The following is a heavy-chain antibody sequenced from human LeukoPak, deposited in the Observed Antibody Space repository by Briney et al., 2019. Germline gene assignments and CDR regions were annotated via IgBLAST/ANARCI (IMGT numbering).Heavy chain of an antibody. J-gene: IGHJ3*02. D-gene: IGHD3-22*01. CDR1: GGSISSGGYY. CDR3: ASPRPHYYDSSGYYGAFDI. Sequence: SQTLSLTCTVSGGSISSGGYYWSWIRQHPGKGLEWIGYIYYSGSTYYNPSLKSRVTISVDTSKNQFSLKLSSVTAADTAVYYCASPRPHYYDSSGYYGAFDIWGQGTMVTVSS. V-gene: IGHV4-31*03. CDR2: IYYSGST.